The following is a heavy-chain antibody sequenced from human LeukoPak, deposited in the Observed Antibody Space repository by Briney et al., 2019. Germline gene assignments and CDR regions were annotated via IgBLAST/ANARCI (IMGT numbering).Heavy chain of an antibody. CDR2: IYYSGST. CDR1: GGSISSSSYY. Sequence: KASETVSLSCTVSGGSISSSSYYWGWIRQPPGKGLEWIGSIYYSGSTYYNPSLKSRVTISVDTSKNQFSLKLSSVTAADTAVYYCARTWELLFQHWGQGTLVTVSS. J-gene: IGHJ1*01. D-gene: IGHD1-26*01. V-gene: IGHV4-39*01. CDR3: ARTWELLFQH.